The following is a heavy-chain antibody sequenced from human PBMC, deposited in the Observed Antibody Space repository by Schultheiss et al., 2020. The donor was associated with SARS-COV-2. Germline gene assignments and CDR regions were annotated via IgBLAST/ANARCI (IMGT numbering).Heavy chain of an antibody. J-gene: IGHJ6*02. CDR2: IYSGGST. Sequence: GGSLRLSCAASGFTVSSNYMSWVRQAPGKGLEWVSVIYSGGSTYYADSVKGRFTISRDNSKNTLYLQMNSLRAEDTAVYYCARETYYDILTGYNYYYGMDVWGQGTTLTVSS. CDR1: GFTVSSNY. CDR3: ARETYYDILTGYNYYYGMDV. V-gene: IGHV3-66*01. D-gene: IGHD3-9*01.